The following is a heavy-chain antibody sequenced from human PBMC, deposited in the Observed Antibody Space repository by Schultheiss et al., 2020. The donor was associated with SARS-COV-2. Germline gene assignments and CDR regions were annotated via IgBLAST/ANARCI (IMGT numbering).Heavy chain of an antibody. V-gene: IGHV4-39*01. Sequence: SETLSLTCTVSGGSISSSSYYWGWIRQPPGKGLEWIGSIYYSGSTYYNPSLKSRVTISVDTSKNQFSLKLSSVTAADTAVYYCARAYDSSHFDIWGQGTMVTVSS. J-gene: IGHJ3*02. CDR2: IYYSGST. CDR1: GGSISSSSYY. D-gene: IGHD3-22*01. CDR3: ARAYDSSHFDI.